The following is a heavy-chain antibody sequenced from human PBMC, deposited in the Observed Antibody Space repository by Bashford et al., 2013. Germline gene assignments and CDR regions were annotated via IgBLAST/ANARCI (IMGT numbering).Heavy chain of an antibody. CDR3: ARVKSGVDAFGI. D-gene: IGHD3-10*01. CDR2: ISGSGQAT. Sequence: VRQAPGKGLEWISYISGSGQATFAADSVRGRFTISRDNGKTSLFLQMNSLRAEDTAVYYCARVKSGVDAFGIWGQGTLVTVSS. J-gene: IGHJ3*02. V-gene: IGHV3-48*01.